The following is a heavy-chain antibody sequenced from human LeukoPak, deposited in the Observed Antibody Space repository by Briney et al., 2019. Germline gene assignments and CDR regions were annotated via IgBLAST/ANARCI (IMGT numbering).Heavy chain of an antibody. Sequence: GGSLRLSCAASGFTFRSYSMNWVRQAPGKGLEWVSAISGSGGSTYYADSVKGRFTISRDNSKNTLYLQMNSLRAEDTAVYYCARVRPPYYDILTGYSVRDAFDIWGQGTMVTVSS. CDR1: GFTFRSYS. J-gene: IGHJ3*02. D-gene: IGHD3-9*01. CDR2: ISGSGGST. V-gene: IGHV3-23*01. CDR3: ARVRPPYYDILTGYSVRDAFDI.